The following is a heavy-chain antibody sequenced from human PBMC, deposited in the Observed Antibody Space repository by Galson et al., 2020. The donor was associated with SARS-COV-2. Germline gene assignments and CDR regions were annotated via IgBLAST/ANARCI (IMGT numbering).Heavy chain of an antibody. CDR2: INSSGST. V-gene: IGHV4-34*01. CDR1: GGSFSGYY. CDR3: AREDNFFLVVTATRMCYFDY. D-gene: IGHD2-21*02. J-gene: IGHJ4*02. Sequence: SQTLSLTCAVYGGSFSGYYWSWIRQPPGKGLEWIGEINSSGSTNYNPSLKSRVTISVDTSKNHFSLKLSSVTAADTAVYYCAREDNFFLVVTATRMCYFDYWGRRTLSTFSS.